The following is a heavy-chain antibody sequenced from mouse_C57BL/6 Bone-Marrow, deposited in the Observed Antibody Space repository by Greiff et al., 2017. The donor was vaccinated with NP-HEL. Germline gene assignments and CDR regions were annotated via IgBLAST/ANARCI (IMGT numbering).Heavy chain of an antibody. V-gene: IGHV5-17*01. J-gene: IGHJ2*01. CDR1: GFTFSDYG. CDR2: ISSGSSTI. D-gene: IGHD2-5*01. CDR3: ARGSNYYFDY. Sequence: DVKLVESGGGLVKPGGSLKLSCAASGFTFSDYGMHWVRQAPEKGLEWVAYISSGSSTIYYADTVKGRFTISRDNAKNTLFLQMTSLRSEDTAMYYCARGSNYYFDYWGQGTTLTVSS.